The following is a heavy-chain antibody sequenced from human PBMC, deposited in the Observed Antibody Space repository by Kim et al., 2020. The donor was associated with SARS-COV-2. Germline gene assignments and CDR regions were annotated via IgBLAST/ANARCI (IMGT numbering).Heavy chain of an antibody. Sequence: SVKVSCKASGGTFSSYAISWVRQAPGQGLEWMGGIIPIFGTANYAQKFQGRVTITADKSTSTAYMELSSLRSEDTAVYYCAGGVVVTAIQGGDAFDIWGQGTMVTVSS. V-gene: IGHV1-69*06. D-gene: IGHD2-21*02. J-gene: IGHJ3*02. CDR1: GGTFSSYA. CDR3: AGGVVVTAIQGGDAFDI. CDR2: IIPIFGTA.